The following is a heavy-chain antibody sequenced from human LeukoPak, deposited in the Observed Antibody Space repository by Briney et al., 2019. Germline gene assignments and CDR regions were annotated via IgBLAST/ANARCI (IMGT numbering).Heavy chain of an antibody. D-gene: IGHD3-16*01. CDR1: GFTFSSYW. CDR3: ARDDYVWGSYSDY. J-gene: IGHJ4*02. V-gene: IGHV3-7*01. Sequence: GGSLRLSCAASGFTFSSYWMSWVRQAPGEGLEWVANIKQDGSEKYYVDSVKGRFTISRDNAKNSLYLQMNSLRAEDTAVYYCARDDYVWGSYSDYWGQGTLVTVSS. CDR2: IKQDGSEK.